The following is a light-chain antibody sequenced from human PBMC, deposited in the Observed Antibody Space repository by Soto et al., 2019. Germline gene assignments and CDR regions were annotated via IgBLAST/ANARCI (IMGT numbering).Light chain of an antibody. Sequence: EIVLMQSPGTLSLSPGERGTLSCRASQSVASSLAWYQQKPGQAPRLLIYDASNRATGIPDRFSGSGSGTGFSISLIRLEREDFAVYFFQQYVNSPLTLGVGTKVEIK. CDR1: QSVASS. CDR2: DAS. CDR3: QQYVNSPLT. V-gene: IGKV3-20*01. J-gene: IGKJ4*01.